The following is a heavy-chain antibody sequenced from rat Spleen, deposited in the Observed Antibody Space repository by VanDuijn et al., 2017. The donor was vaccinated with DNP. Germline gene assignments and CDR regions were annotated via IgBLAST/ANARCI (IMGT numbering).Heavy chain of an antibody. D-gene: IGHD5-1*01. CDR1: GFTFSNYG. CDR2: INTDGGTT. Sequence: EVQLVESGGGLVQPGRSLKLSCAASGFTFSNYGMHWIRQAPTKGLEWVASINTDGGTTFYPDSVKGRFTISRDNAENTVYLQMNSLRAEDTATYYCAKSGGYYAMDAWGQGTSVTVSS. J-gene: IGHJ4*01. V-gene: IGHV5-19*01. CDR3: AKSGGYYAMDA.